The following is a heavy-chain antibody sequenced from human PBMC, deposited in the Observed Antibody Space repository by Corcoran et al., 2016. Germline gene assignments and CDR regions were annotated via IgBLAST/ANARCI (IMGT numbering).Heavy chain of an antibody. CDR2: IYYSGST. J-gene: IGHJ6*02. V-gene: IGHV4-39*07. CDR1: GGSISSSSYY. Sequence: QLQLQESGPGLVKPSETLSLTCTVSGGSISSSSYYWGWIRQPPGKGLEWIGSIYYSGSTYYNPSLKSRVTISVDTSKNQFSLKLSSVTAADTAVYYCARDSITIFGVVGGYYYYGMDVWGQGTTVTVSS. D-gene: IGHD3-3*01. CDR3: ARDSITIFGVVGGYYYYGMDV.